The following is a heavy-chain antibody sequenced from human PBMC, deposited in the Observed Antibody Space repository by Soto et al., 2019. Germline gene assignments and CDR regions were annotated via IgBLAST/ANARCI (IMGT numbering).Heavy chain of an antibody. J-gene: IGHJ6*02. CDR2: ISPYSGHT. D-gene: IGHD3-16*01. CDR3: AMVDNYVTPTPQDV. V-gene: IGHV1-18*01. Sequence: QVQLVQSGDEVRKPGSSVKVSCKASGYIFVNYGIAWVRQAPGQGLEWMGWISPYSGHTHYASKGQGRLTMTTDTSTSTAYMDLGSLTSDDTGVYYCAMVDNYVTPTPQDVWGQGTTVTVSS. CDR1: GYIFVNYG.